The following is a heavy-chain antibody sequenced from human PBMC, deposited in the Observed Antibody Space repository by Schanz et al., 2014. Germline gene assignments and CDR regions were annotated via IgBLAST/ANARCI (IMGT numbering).Heavy chain of an antibody. CDR1: GFGFDDYA. Sequence: VQLVESGGGVVRPGGSLRLSCAASGFGFDDYAMSWVRQAPGKGLEWVAVMSYDGSNKYYADSVKGRFTISRDNSKNTLYLQMNSLRVEDTAVYYCARQPGRITVSGVVANWFDPWGQGTLVTVAS. D-gene: IGHD3-3*01. CDR2: MSYDGSNK. J-gene: IGHJ5*02. CDR3: ARQPGRITVSGVVANWFDP. V-gene: IGHV3-30-3*01.